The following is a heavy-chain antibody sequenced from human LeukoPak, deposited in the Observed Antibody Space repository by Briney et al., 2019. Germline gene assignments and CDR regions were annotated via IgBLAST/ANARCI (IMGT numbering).Heavy chain of an antibody. Sequence: SETLSLTCTVSGDSIHSFYWSWVRQPPGKGLEWIDYIYYSGSTNYNPSLKSRITISVDTSKNQFSLRLSSVTAADTAIYYCARRKTRGGPIDSWGQGTLVTVSS. CDR3: ARRKTRGGPIDS. CDR2: IYYSGST. D-gene: IGHD3-16*01. V-gene: IGHV4-59*08. J-gene: IGHJ5*01. CDR1: GDSIHSFY.